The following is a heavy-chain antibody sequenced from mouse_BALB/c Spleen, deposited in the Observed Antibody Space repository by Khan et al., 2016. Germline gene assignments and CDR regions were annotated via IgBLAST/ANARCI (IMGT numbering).Heavy chain of an antibody. D-gene: IGHD1-1*01. Sequence: EVQLQESGPGLVKPSQSLSLTCTVTGYSITSDYAWNWIRQFPGNKLEWMGYISYSGSTSYNPSLKSRISITRDTSKNQFFLQLNSVTTEDTATYYCARYGGYAMDDWGQGTSVTVSS. V-gene: IGHV3-2*02. CDR3: ARYGGYAMDD. J-gene: IGHJ4*01. CDR2: ISYSGST. CDR1: GYSITSDYA.